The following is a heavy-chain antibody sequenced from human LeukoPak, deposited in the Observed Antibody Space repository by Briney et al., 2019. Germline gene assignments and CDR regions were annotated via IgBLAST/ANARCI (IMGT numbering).Heavy chain of an antibody. CDR3: AVTSSSWYYFDY. Sequence: PGGSLRLSCAASGFTFSNYAIHWVRQAPGKGLEWVSLIYSGGSTSYSDSVKGRFTISRDNSKNTLYLHMNSLRAEDTAVYYCAVTSSSWYYFDYWGQGTLVTVSS. V-gene: IGHV3-53*01. CDR2: IYSGGST. J-gene: IGHJ4*02. CDR1: GFTFSNYA. D-gene: IGHD6-13*01.